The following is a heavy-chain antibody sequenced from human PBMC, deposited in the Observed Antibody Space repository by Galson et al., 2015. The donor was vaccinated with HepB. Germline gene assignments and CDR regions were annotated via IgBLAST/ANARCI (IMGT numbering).Heavy chain of an antibody. J-gene: IGHJ5*02. CDR2: IHPGDSDT. V-gene: IGHV5-51*03. CDR3: ARRAWDLTISNWFDP. CDR1: GGRFTSYW. D-gene: IGHD3-3*01. Sequence: QSGAEVKKPGDSLKISCKVSGGRFTSYWIGWVRQRPGEGLEWMAIIHPGDSDTRYSSSIQGQVTISADESITTVYLQWSSLKASDTAIYYCARRAWDLTISNWFDPWGQGTLVTVSS.